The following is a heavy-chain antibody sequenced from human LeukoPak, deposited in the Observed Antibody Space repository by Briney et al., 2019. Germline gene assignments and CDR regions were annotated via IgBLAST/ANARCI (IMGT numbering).Heavy chain of an antibody. J-gene: IGHJ4*02. V-gene: IGHV1-2*02. CDR2: INPKSGGT. CDR1: RYPFTDYY. CDR3: ARRATPAGYNIDY. Sequence: ASVKVSCKASRYPFTDYYLHWVRQPPGRGFEWMGWINPKSGGTNYAQKFQGRVTMTKDTSTTTAYTDLSRLTSDDTAVYYCARRATPAGYNIDYWGEETPVTVSS. D-gene: IGHD5-24*01.